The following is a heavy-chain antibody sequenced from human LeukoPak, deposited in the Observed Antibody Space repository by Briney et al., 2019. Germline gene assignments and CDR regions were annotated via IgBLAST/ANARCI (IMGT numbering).Heavy chain of an antibody. CDR1: GGSISSGSYY. D-gene: IGHD4-11*01. J-gene: IGHJ3*02. Sequence: PSQTLSLTCTVSGGSISSGSYYWSWIRQPAGKGLEWIGRIYTSGSTNYNPSLKSRVTISVDTSKNQFSLKLSSVTAADTAVYYCARGSNYVLDAFDIWGQGTMVTVSS. CDR3: ARGSNYVLDAFDI. V-gene: IGHV4-61*02. CDR2: IYTSGST.